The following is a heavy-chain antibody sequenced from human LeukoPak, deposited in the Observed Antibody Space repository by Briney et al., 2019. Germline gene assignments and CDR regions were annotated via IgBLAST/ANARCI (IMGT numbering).Heavy chain of an antibody. CDR3: ARPKYSSSLAFHY. CDR1: GHSLTTSL. CDR2: IYLGDSET. Sequence: GESLKISCKDSGHSLTTSLIVWVRQKPGKGLEWMGVIYLGDSETKYSPSFQGQVSFSADKSISTAYLQWDSLKTSDTAIYYCARPKYSSSLAFHYWGQGTPVTVSS. J-gene: IGHJ4*02. D-gene: IGHD6-6*01. V-gene: IGHV5-51*01.